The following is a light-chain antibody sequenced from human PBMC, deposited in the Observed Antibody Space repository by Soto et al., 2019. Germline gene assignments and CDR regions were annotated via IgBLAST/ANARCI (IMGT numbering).Light chain of an antibody. V-gene: IGKV3-11*01. CDR3: QQRSNWPIT. CDR2: DAS. CDR1: QSVSSY. J-gene: IGKJ5*01. Sequence: EIVLTQSPATLSFSPGERATLSCRTSQSVSSYFAWYQQKPGRAPRLLIYDASNRATGIPARFIGSGSGTDFTLTISSLEPEDFAVYYCQQRSNWPITFGQGTRLEI.